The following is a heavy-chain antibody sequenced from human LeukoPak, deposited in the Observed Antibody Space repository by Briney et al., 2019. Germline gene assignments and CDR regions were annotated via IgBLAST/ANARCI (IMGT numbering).Heavy chain of an antibody. CDR2: ISSSSTI. CDR1: GFTFSSYS. J-gene: IGHJ4*02. CDR3: ARDLTQTGDGDY. V-gene: IGHV3-48*04. D-gene: IGHD7-27*01. Sequence: PGGSLRLSCAASGFTFSSYSMNWVRQAPGKGLEWVSYISSSSTIYYADSVKGRFTISRDNAKNSLYLQMNSLRAEDTAVYYCARDLTQTGDGDYWGQGTLVTVSS.